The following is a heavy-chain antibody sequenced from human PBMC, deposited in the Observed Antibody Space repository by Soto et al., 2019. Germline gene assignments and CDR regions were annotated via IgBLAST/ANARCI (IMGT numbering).Heavy chain of an antibody. J-gene: IGHJ4*02. Sequence: GESLKISCQASGYIFHNYWIGWVRQMPGKGLEWLGIIYPGDSNIRYNPSFQGQVTISADKSLSTTYLHWRSLKASDTAMYYCARQRYFDYWGQGTLVTVS. CDR1: GYIFHNYW. V-gene: IGHV5-51*01. CDR2: IYPGDSNI. CDR3: ARQRYFDY.